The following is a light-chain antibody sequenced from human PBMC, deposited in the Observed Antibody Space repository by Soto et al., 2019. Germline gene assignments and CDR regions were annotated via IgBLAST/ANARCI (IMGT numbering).Light chain of an antibody. CDR3: GSYTTSSTLEMV. CDR1: SSYVGVYYY. Sequence: QSVLTQPASVSGSPGQSITISRTGTSSYVGVYYYVSWFQQHPGKAPKLMIYDVTKRPSGVSNRFSGSMSGNTASLTISGLRAEDEANYYCGSYTTSSTLEMVFGGGTQLTVL. V-gene: IGLV2-14*03. CDR2: DVT. J-gene: IGLJ3*02.